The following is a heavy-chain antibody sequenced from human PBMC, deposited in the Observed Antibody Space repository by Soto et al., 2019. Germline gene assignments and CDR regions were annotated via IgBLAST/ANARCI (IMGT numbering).Heavy chain of an antibody. CDR3: AKVRSQWDLYYFDY. V-gene: IGHV3-23*01. Sequence: GGSLRLSCAASGLTFNNYAMSWVRQAPGKGLEWVSTISGSGGNTYYADSVKGRFTISRDKSKNTLYLQMNSLRAEDTAVYYCAKVRSQWDLYYFDYWGQGTLVTVSS. CDR1: GLTFNNYA. D-gene: IGHD1-26*01. CDR2: ISGSGGNT. J-gene: IGHJ4*02.